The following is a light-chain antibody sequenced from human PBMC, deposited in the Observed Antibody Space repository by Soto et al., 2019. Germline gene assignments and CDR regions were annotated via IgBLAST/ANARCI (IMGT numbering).Light chain of an antibody. J-gene: IGLJ2*01. CDR2: RNN. Sequence: QSVLTQPPSASGTPGQTVTLSCSGSSSNIGSAYIYWYQHLPGTAPKLLIYRNNQRPSGVPDRFSASKSGTSASLAISGIRSEDEADYYCAAWDDSLVVFGGGTKLTVL. V-gene: IGLV1-47*01. CDR3: AAWDDSLVV. CDR1: SSNIGSAY.